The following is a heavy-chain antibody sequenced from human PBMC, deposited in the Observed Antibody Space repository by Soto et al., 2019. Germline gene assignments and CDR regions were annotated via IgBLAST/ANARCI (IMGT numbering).Heavy chain of an antibody. J-gene: IGHJ4*02. CDR2: IYYSGST. V-gene: IGHV4-59*08. Sequence: SETLSLTCTVSGGSISSYYWSWIRQPPGKGLEWIGYIYYSGSTNYNPSLKSRVTISVDTYKNQFSLKLSSVTAADTAVYCCARLGPTRGVINPHFDYWGQGTLVTVSS. CDR3: ARLGPTRGVINPHFDY. CDR1: GGSISSYY. D-gene: IGHD3-10*01.